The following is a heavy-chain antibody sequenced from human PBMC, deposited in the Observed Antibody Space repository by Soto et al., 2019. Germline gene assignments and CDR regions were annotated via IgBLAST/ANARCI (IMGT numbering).Heavy chain of an antibody. CDR2: IIPIFGTA. Sequence: ASVKVSCKASGYTFTGYYMHWVRQAPGQGLEWMGGIIPIFGTANYAQKFQGRVTITADKSTSTAYMELSSLRSEDTAVYYCASALKGWFGELLPDGWGQGTLVTVSS. V-gene: IGHV1-69*06. J-gene: IGHJ4*02. D-gene: IGHD3-10*01. CDR3: ASALKGWFGELLPDG. CDR1: GYTFTGYY.